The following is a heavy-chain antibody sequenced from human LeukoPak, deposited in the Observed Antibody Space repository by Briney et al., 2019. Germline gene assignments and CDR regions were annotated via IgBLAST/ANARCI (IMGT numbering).Heavy chain of an antibody. CDR3: AREMFGSGSYPDF. CDR2: IWHDGSHK. D-gene: IGHD3-10*01. J-gene: IGHJ4*02. CDR1: GFIFDTYA. V-gene: IGHV3-33*01. Sequence: PGGSLRLSCAASGFIFDTYAMHWVRQAPGQGLEWVALIWHDGSHKFYSNSVRGQFTISRDNSKNTVYLQMNNLRPDDTAVYYCAREMFGSGSYPDFWGQGTLVTVSS.